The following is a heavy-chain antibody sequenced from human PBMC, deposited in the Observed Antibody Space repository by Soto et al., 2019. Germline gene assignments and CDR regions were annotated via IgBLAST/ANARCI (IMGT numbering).Heavy chain of an antibody. V-gene: IGHV4-30-4*01. D-gene: IGHD3-10*01. CDR3: ARGGGITMVRGVINY. CDR2: IYYSGST. CDR1: GGSISSGDYY. Sequence: PSETLSLTCTVSGGSISSGDYYWSWIRQPPGKGLEWIGYIYYSGSTYYNPSLKSRVTISVDTSKNQFSLKLGSVTAADTAVYYCARGGGITMVRGVINYWGQGTLVTVSS. J-gene: IGHJ4*02.